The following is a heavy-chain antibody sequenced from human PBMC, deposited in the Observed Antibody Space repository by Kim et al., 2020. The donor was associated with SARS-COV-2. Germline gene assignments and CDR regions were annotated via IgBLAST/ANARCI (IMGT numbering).Heavy chain of an antibody. CDR2: INHSGSS. CDR1: GGSFSGYY. Sequence: SETLSLTCAVYGGSFSGYYWNWIRQPPGKGLEWIGDINHSGSSNYNPSLKSRVTISVDTSKNHFSLRLNSVTAADTAVYYCARERRWALRGGDYYYGMDVWGQGTTVTVSS. CDR3: ARERRWALRGGDYYYGMDV. D-gene: IGHD3-10*01. J-gene: IGHJ6*02. V-gene: IGHV4-34*01.